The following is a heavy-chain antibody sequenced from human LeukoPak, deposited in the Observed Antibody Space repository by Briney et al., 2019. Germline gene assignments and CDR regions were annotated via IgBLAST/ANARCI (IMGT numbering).Heavy chain of an antibody. CDR1: GGSISTVY. D-gene: IGHD2-15*01. V-gene: IGHV4-59*01. J-gene: IGHJ4*02. CDR3: ARDVGGGPFFDY. CDR2: IYYSGST. Sequence: AKTLSLTCTVAGGSISTVYWGWIRQPPGKGLEWVGYIYYSGSTDYNPSLKSRVTISVDTSKNQFSLKLSSVTAADTAVYYCARDVGGGPFFDYWGQGTLVTVSS.